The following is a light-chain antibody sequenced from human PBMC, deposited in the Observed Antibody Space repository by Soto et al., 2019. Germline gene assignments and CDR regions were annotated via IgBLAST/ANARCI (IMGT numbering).Light chain of an antibody. CDR2: RSY. Sequence: QSVLTQPPSASGTPGQSVTISCSGGSSNMGTNTVSWYQHLPGTAPKLLIFRSYQRPSGVPDRFSGSKSGTSASLAISGLQSEDEADYYCAAWDDSLGGPVFGTGTKVTVL. CDR1: SSNMGTNT. J-gene: IGLJ1*01. CDR3: AAWDDSLGGPV. V-gene: IGLV1-44*01.